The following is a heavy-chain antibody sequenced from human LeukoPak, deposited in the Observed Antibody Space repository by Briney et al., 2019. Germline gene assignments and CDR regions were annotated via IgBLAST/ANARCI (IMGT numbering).Heavy chain of an antibody. CDR1: GFTFSSYR. CDR2: IKQDGSEK. CDR3: ASSYNWNYGRYYYGMDV. Sequence: HTGGSLRLSCAASGFTFSSYRMSWVRQAPGKGLEWVANIKQDGSEKYYVDSVKGRFTISRDNAKNSLYLQMNSLRAEDTAVYYCASSYNWNYGRYYYGMDVWGQGTTVTVSS. V-gene: IGHV3-7*01. D-gene: IGHD1-7*01. J-gene: IGHJ6*02.